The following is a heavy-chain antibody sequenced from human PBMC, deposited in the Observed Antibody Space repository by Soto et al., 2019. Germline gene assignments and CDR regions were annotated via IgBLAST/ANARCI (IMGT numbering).Heavy chain of an antibody. CDR1: GFTFSEYG. V-gene: IGHV3-74*01. CDR3: ARGDRGAFDL. CDR2: ISSDGSST. Sequence: GGSLILSCVASGFTFSEYGMSWVRQTPGKRLEWVSRISSDGSSTVYADSVKGRFTISRDNAKNTLYLQMNSLRAEDTAVYYCARGDRGAFDLWGQGTMVTVSS. J-gene: IGHJ3*01. D-gene: IGHD2-21*02.